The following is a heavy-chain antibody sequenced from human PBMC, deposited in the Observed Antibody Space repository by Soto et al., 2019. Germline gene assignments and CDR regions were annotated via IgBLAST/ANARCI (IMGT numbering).Heavy chain of an antibody. CDR3: ARTEVWYARPDYYGMDV. Sequence: PGGSLRLSCAASGFTFSSYSMNWVRQAPGKGLEWVSYISSNSSTIYYADSVKGRFTISRDNAKNSLYLQMNSLRDEDTAVYYCARTEVWYARPDYYGMDVWGQGTTVTVSS. D-gene: IGHD3-10*01. J-gene: IGHJ6*02. V-gene: IGHV3-48*02. CDR2: ISSNSSTI. CDR1: GFTFSSYS.